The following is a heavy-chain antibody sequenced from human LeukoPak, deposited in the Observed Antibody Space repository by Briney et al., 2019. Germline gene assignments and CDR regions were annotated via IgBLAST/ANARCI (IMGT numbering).Heavy chain of an antibody. V-gene: IGHV3-23*01. Sequence: QSGGSLRLSCEASGFTFSHYGMSWVRQAPGKGLEWVSTISGSGGSTYYADSVKGRFTISRDNSKNTLYLQMNSLRAEDTALYYCAKDDSSGWYDYWGQGTLVTVSS. J-gene: IGHJ4*02. D-gene: IGHD6-19*01. CDR3: AKDDSSGWYDY. CDR1: GFTFSHYG. CDR2: ISGSGGST.